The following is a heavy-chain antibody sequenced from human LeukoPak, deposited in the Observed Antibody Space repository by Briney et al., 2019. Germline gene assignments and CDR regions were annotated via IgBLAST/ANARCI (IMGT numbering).Heavy chain of an antibody. V-gene: IGHV3-30*18. J-gene: IGHJ4*02. CDR2: ISYDGSNK. Sequence: PGGSLRLSCAASGFTFSSYGMHWVRQAPGKGLEWVAVISYDGSNKYYADSVKGRFTISRDNSKNTLYLQMNSLRAEDTAVYYCAKARWSGPFYFDYWGQGTLVTVSS. CDR1: GFTFSSYG. CDR3: AKARWSGPFYFDY. D-gene: IGHD3-3*01.